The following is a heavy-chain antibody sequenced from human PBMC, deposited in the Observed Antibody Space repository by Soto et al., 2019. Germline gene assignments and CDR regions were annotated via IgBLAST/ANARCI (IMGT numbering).Heavy chain of an antibody. CDR3: AISFGSGSYPFDS. CDR1: GFTFSNYA. J-gene: IGHJ4*02. Sequence: TASGFTFSNYAMHWVRQAPGKGLEWVSLITWNSGSLSYADSVKGRFTISRDNAKNSLYLDMNSLRPEDTALYYCAISFGSGSYPFDSWGQGTLVTVSS. CDR2: ITWNSGSL. D-gene: IGHD3-10*01. V-gene: IGHV3-9*01.